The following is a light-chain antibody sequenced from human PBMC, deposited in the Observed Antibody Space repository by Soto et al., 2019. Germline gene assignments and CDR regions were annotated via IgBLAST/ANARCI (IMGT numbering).Light chain of an antibody. J-gene: IGKJ1*01. CDR3: EHFGSSRT. CDR2: DAS. Sequence: EIVLTQSPGTLSLSPGERATLSCRASQSVDINLAWYQHKPGQAPRLLIYDASNRATGIPDRFSGSGSGTDFTLAISRLEPEDFAVYYCEHFGSSRTFGQGTKVDIK. V-gene: IGKV3-20*01. CDR1: QSVDIN.